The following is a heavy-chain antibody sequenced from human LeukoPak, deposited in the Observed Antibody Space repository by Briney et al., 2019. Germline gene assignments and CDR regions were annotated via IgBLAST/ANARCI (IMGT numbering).Heavy chain of an antibody. V-gene: IGHV5-51*01. CDR1: GYSFTSYW. CDR3: ARDSAARPGDY. Sequence: GESLKISCKGSGYSFTSYWIGWVRQMPGKGLEWMGIIYPGDSDIKYSPSFQGQVTISADKSVSTAYLQWSSLKASDTAMYFCARDSAARPGDYWGQGTLVTVSS. CDR2: IYPGDSDI. J-gene: IGHJ4*02. D-gene: IGHD6-6*01.